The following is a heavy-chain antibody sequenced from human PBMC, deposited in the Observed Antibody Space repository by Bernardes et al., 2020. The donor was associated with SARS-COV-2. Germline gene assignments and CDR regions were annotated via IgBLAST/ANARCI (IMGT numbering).Heavy chain of an antibody. J-gene: IGHJ4*02. CDR3: AREFVAGTLDY. Sequence: GGSLRLSCAASGFTLGGHHMHWVRQFPGKGLECVSAINPDGYRTYYANSVKGRFTISRDNSKNTLYLQMGSLRDEDTAVYYCAREFVAGTLDYWGQGTPVTDSS. D-gene: IGHD1-7*01. CDR1: GFTLGGHH. V-gene: IGHV3-64*01. CDR2: INPDGYRT.